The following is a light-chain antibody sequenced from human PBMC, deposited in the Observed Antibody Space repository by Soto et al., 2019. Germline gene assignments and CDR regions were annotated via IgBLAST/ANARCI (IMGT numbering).Light chain of an antibody. J-gene: IGLJ2*01. CDR2: DTT. Sequence: QAVVTQEPSLTVSPGGTVTLTWGSSTGAVTSGQYPYWFQQRPGQAPRTLIYDTTNKHFWTPARFSGSLLGDKAALTLSGTQPEDEAEYYCLLSYSGAAVFGGGTKVTVL. CDR1: TGAVTSGQY. V-gene: IGLV7-46*01. CDR3: LLSYSGAAV.